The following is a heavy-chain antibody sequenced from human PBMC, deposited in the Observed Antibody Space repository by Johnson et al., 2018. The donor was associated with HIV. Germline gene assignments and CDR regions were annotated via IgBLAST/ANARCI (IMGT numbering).Heavy chain of an antibody. V-gene: IGHV3-20*04. D-gene: IGHD6-25*01. CDR1: GFMFDDYA. CDR2: INWNGASI. J-gene: IGHJ3*01. Sequence: VQLVESGGGVERPGESLRLSCVGSGFMFDDYAMSWVRQVPGKGLEWVSGINWNGASIGYADSVKGRFTISRDNSKNTLYLQMNGLRAEDTAVYYCARGGLEYSSALGLGYAFDVWGQGTVVTVSS. CDR3: ARGGLEYSSALGLGYAFDV.